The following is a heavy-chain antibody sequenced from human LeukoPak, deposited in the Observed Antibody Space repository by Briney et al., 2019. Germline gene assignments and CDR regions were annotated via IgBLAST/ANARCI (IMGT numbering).Heavy chain of an antibody. CDR2: MNPNSGNT. J-gene: IGHJ6*02. Sequence: GASVKVSCKASGYTFTSYDINWVRQATGQGLEWMGWMNPNSGNTGYAQKFQGRVTMTRNTSISTAYMELSSLRSEDTAVYYCAAQQLGNYYYGMDVWGQGTTVTASS. D-gene: IGHD6-13*01. V-gene: IGHV1-8*01. CDR1: GYTFTSYD. CDR3: AAQQLGNYYYGMDV.